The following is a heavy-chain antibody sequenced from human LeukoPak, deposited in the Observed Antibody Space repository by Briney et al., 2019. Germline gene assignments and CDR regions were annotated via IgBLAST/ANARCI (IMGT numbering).Heavy chain of an antibody. D-gene: IGHD3-10*01. CDR2: IYHSGST. CDR1: GGSISSSNW. V-gene: IGHV4-4*02. Sequence: SETLSLTCAVSGGSISSSNWWSWVRQPPGKGLEWIGEIYHSGSTNYNPSLKSRVTISVDKSKNQFSLKLSSMTAADTAMYYCASTSKYIGSGRDDAFDIWGQGTMVTVSS. J-gene: IGHJ3*02. CDR3: ASTSKYIGSGRDDAFDI.